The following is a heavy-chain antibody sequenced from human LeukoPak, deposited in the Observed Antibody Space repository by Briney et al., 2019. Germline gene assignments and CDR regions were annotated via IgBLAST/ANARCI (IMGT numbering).Heavy chain of an antibody. CDR3: ARADIVVVPAAMPFGWFDP. CDR1: GGTFSSYA. D-gene: IGHD2-2*01. V-gene: IGHV1-69*06. Sequence: ASVRVSCKASGGTFSSYAISWVRQAPGQGLEWMGGVIPIFGTANYAQKFQGRVTITADKSTSTAYMELSSLRSEHTAVYYCARADIVVVPAAMPFGWFDPWGQGTLVTVSS. CDR2: VIPIFGTA. J-gene: IGHJ5*02.